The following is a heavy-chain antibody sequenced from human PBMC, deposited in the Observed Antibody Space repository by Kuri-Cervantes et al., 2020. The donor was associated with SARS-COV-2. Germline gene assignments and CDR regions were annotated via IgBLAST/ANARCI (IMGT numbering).Heavy chain of an antibody. J-gene: IGHJ6*03. CDR1: CYTCTSYG. V-gene: IGHV1-18*01. CDR2: ISAYNGNT. CDR3: ARSCLEWLNYYYYYYMDV. Sequence: ASVKVSCKAACYTCTSYGISWVRQAPGQGLEGMGWISAYNGNTNYAQKLQGRVAMTTDTSTSTAYMELRSLRSDDTAVYYCARSCLEWLNYYYYYYMDVWGKGTTVTVSS. D-gene: IGHD3-3*01.